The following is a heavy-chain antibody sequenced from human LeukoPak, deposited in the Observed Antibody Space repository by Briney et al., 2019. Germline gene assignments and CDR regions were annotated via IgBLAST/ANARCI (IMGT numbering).Heavy chain of an antibody. Sequence: PGGSLRLSCAASGLTFSSCWMSWVRQAPGKGREWVANIKQDGSEKYYVDSVKGRFTISRDNAKNSLYLQMNSLRAEDTAVYYCARDLVAAGTPRSVWGQGALVTVSS. CDR3: ARDLVAAGTPRSV. J-gene: IGHJ4*02. V-gene: IGHV3-7*01. CDR1: GLTFSSCW. D-gene: IGHD6-13*01. CDR2: IKQDGSEK.